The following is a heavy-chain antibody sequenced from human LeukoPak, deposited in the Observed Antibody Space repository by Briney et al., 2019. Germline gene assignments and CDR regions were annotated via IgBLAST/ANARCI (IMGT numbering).Heavy chain of an antibody. D-gene: IGHD2-2*01. CDR1: GGSISSSNW. Sequence: ASETLSLTCAVSGGSISSSNWWSWVRQPPGKGLEWIGEIYHSGSTNYNPSLKSRVTISVDKSKNQFSLKLSSVAAADTAVYYCAAGIVVVPAADDYYYYGMDVWGQGTTVTVSS. CDR3: AAGIVVVPAADDYYYYGMDV. V-gene: IGHV4-4*02. CDR2: IYHSGST. J-gene: IGHJ6*02.